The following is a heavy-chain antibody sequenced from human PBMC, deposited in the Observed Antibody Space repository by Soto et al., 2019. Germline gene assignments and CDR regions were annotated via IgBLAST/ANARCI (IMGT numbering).Heavy chain of an antibody. D-gene: IGHD2-2*01. V-gene: IGHV1-69*01. CDR2: IIPIPGTA. Sequence: QVQLVQSGAEVKKPGSSVKVSCTASGGTFGSYAISWVRQAPGQGLEWMGGIIPIPGTANYAQKFQGRVTIAADESTSTAYMGLSSLRSEDTAVYYCARSQGSSTSLEIYYYYYYGMDVWGQGTTVTVSS. CDR3: ARSQGSSTSLEIYYYYYYGMDV. CDR1: GGTFGSYA. J-gene: IGHJ6*02.